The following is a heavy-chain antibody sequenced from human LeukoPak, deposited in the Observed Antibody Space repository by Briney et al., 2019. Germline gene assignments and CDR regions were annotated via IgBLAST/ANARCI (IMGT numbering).Heavy chain of an antibody. CDR2: ISYDGSNI. CDR1: GFTFSSYA. J-gene: IGHJ5*02. CDR3: ARVVEQWLVTSWFDP. D-gene: IGHD6-19*01. V-gene: IGHV3-30-3*01. Sequence: GGSLRLSCAASGFTFSSYAMHWVRQAPGKGLEWVAVISYDGSNIYYADSVKGRFTISRDNSKNTLYLQMNSLRAEDTAVYYRARVVEQWLVTSWFDPWGQGTLVTVSS.